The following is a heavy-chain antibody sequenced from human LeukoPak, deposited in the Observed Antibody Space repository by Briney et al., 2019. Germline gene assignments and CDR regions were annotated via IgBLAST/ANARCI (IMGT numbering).Heavy chain of an antibody. CDR1: GFTFNNAW. V-gene: IGHV3-23*01. J-gene: IGHJ4*02. CDR3: AKDSIAVAGKRGGFDC. D-gene: IGHD6-19*01. Sequence: GGSLRLSCAASGFTFNNAWMSWVRQAPGKGLEWVSGISASGGSTYYADSVKGRFTIFRDNSKNTLYLQMNTLGADDTAVYYCAKDSIAVAGKRGGFDCWGQGTLVTVSS. CDR2: ISASGGST.